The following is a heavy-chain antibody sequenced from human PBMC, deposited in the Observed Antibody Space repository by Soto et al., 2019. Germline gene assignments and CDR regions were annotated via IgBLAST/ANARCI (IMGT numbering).Heavy chain of an antibody. CDR3: EITSYYDILTGQGQFDY. D-gene: IGHD3-9*01. V-gene: IGHV1-69*01. CDR2: IIPIFGTA. CDR1: GGTFSSYA. J-gene: IGHJ4*02. Sequence: QVQLVQSGAEVKKPGSSVKVSCQASGGTFSSYAISWVRQAPGQGLEWMGGIIPIFGTANYAQKFQGRVTMTADESTSEAYRELSSLRSEDTAVYYCEITSYYDILTGQGQFDYWGQGPLVTVSS.